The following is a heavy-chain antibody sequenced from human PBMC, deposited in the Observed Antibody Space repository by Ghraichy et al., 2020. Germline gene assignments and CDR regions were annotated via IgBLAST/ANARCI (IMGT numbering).Heavy chain of an antibody. V-gene: IGHV3-30*18. J-gene: IGHJ6*02. CDR1: GFTFGSFA. Sequence: GGSLRLSCAASGFTFGSFAMHWVRQAPGKGLEWVAIISYDENYKYYADSVKGRFTISRNNSKNTLYLQMNSLRAEDTAVYYCAKDSGAQAAFLGYGLDVWGQGTTVTVSS. CDR2: ISYDENYK. D-gene: IGHD2-15*01. CDR3: AKDSGAQAAFLGYGLDV.